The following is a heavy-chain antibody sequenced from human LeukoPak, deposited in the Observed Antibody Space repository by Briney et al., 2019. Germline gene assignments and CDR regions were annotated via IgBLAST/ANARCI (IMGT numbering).Heavy chain of an antibody. CDR1: GFTFSSYW. V-gene: IGHV3-74*01. D-gene: IGHD1-26*01. CDR3: ARPRYSGSYFDY. J-gene: IGHJ4*02. Sequence: GSLRLSCAASGFTFSSYWMHWVRQAPGKGLVWVSRINSDGSSTSYADSVKGRFTISRDNAKNTLYLQMNSLRAEDTAVYYCARPRYSGSYFDYWGQGTLVTVSS. CDR2: INSDGSST.